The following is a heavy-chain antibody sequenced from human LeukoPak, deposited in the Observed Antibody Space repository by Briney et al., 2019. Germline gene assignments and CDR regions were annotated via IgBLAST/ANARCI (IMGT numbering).Heavy chain of an antibody. V-gene: IGHV3-33*06. CDR3: AKALGGNYYYYMDV. Sequence: GGSLRLSCAASGFTSSSYGMHWVRQAPGKGLEWVAVIWYDGSNEYYADSVKGPFTISRDNSKNTLYLQMNSLRAEDTAVYYCAKALGGNYYYYMDVWGKGTTVTVSS. CDR2: IWYDGSNE. CDR1: GFTSSSYG. D-gene: IGHD3-16*01. J-gene: IGHJ6*03.